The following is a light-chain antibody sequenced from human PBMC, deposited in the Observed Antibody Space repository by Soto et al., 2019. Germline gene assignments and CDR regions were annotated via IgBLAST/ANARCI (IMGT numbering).Light chain of an antibody. CDR3: ASYTSINTVI. Sequence: QSALTQPASVSGSPGQSITISCTGTSSDIGAYNYISWLQQHPGKAPKFMIHDVNTRPSGVSFRFSGSKSGNTAYLTISGLQAEDEAQYYSASYTSINTVIFGGGTKLTVL. J-gene: IGLJ2*01. CDR1: SSDIGAYNY. CDR2: DVN. V-gene: IGLV2-14*03.